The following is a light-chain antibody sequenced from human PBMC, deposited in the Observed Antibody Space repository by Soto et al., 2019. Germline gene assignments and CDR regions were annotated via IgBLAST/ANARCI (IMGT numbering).Light chain of an antibody. CDR1: ESIARH. J-gene: IGKJ5*01. CDR2: AAS. Sequence: DIQMTQSPSSLSASVGDRVTITCRASESIARHLNWYQQKPGKAPKLLIYAASSLQNGVPSRFCGGGAGTDFTLTISNLQPEDFATYYCQQTYSTLSFTFGQGTRLEMK. V-gene: IGKV1-39*01. CDR3: QQTYSTLSFT.